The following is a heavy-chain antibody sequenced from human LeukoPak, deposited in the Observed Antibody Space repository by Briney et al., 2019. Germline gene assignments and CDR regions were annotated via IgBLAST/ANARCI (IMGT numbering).Heavy chain of an antibody. D-gene: IGHD2-2*01. CDR2: IYTSGST. V-gene: IGHV4-4*07. CDR3: ARDQLAHYYYYGMDV. J-gene: IGHJ6*02. Sequence: SETLSLTCTVSGGSISSYYWSWVRQPAGKGLEWIARIYTSGSTNYNPSLKSRVTMSVDTSKSQFSLKLSSVTAADTAVYYCARDQLAHYYYYGMDVWGQGTTVTVSS. CDR1: GGSISSYY.